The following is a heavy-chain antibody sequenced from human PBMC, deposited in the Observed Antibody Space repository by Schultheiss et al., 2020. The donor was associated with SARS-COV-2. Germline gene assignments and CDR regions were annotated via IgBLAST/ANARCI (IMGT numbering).Heavy chain of an antibody. Sequence: GGSLRLSCAASGFTFSSHAMHWVRQAPGKGLEWVAVIWYDGSNKYYADSVKGRFTISRDNSKNTLYLQMNSLRAEDTAVYYCAREGIAAAGSRYFDLWGRGTLVTVSS. D-gene: IGHD6-13*01. J-gene: IGHJ2*01. CDR2: IWYDGSNK. V-gene: IGHV3-30*07. CDR1: GFTFSSHA. CDR3: AREGIAAAGSRYFDL.